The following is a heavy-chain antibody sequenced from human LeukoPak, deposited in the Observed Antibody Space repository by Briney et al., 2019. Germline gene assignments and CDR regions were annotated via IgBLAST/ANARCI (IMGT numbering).Heavy chain of an antibody. J-gene: IGHJ4*02. CDR3: ARQAAALVPLHFDY. Sequence: LETLSLTCTVSGGSISSYYWSWIRQPPGKGLEWIGYIYYSGSTNYNPSLKSRVTISVDTSKNQFSLKLSSVTAADTAVYYCARQAAALVPLHFDYWGQGTLVTVSS. CDR2: IYYSGST. V-gene: IGHV4-59*01. D-gene: IGHD6-13*01. CDR1: GGSISSYY.